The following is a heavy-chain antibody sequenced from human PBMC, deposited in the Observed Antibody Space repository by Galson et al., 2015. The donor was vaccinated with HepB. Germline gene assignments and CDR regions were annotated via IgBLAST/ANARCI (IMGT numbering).Heavy chain of an antibody. CDR2: IYYSGST. CDR3: AGGYSSGWYLFDY. Sequence: TLSLTCTVSGGSISSGGYYWSWIRQHPGKGLEWIGYIYYSGSTYYNPSLKSRVTISVDTSKNQFSLKLSSVTAADTAVYYCAGGYSSGWYLFDYWGQGTLVTVSS. V-gene: IGHV4-31*03. D-gene: IGHD6-19*01. J-gene: IGHJ4*02. CDR1: GGSISSGGYY.